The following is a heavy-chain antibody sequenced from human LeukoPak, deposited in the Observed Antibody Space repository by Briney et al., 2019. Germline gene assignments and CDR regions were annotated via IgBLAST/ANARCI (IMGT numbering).Heavy chain of an antibody. V-gene: IGHV5-10-1*01. J-gene: IGHJ4*02. Sequence: GESLKISFKGSGSSFTNYWITWVRQMPGKGLEWMGRIDPSDSYTNYSPSFQGRVTISADKSITIAYLQWSSLKASDTAMYYCARTRGYSYGPPFDFWGQGTLVTVSS. CDR2: IDPSDSYT. CDR1: GSSFTNYW. CDR3: ARTRGYSYGPPFDF. D-gene: IGHD5-18*01.